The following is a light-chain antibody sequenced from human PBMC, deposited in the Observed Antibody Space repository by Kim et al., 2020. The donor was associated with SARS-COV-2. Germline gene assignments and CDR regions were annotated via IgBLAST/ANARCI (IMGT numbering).Light chain of an antibody. Sequence: GDRITITCRASQNVLSYVNWYQQRPGTAPKLLMYFTSRLQSDVPSRFSGTGSETDFTLTITSAQPEDFADYFCQQTYSTPTFGQGTKVDIK. CDR3: QQTYSTPT. V-gene: IGKV1-39*01. CDR1: QNVLSY. J-gene: IGKJ1*01. CDR2: FTS.